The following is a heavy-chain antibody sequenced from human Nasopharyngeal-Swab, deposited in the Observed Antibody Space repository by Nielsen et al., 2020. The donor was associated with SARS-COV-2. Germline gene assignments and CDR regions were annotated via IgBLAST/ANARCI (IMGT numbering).Heavy chain of an antibody. CDR3: ARAPVVVPAASGLAFNY. CDR2: ISAYNGNT. D-gene: IGHD2-2*01. CDR1: GYTFTSYG. J-gene: IGHJ4*02. V-gene: IGHV1-18*01. Sequence: ASVKVSCKASGYTFTSYGISWVRQAPGRGLEWMGWISAYNGNTNYAQKLQGRVTMTTDTSTSTAYMELRSPRSDDTAVYYCARAPVVVPAASGLAFNYWGQGTLVTVSS.